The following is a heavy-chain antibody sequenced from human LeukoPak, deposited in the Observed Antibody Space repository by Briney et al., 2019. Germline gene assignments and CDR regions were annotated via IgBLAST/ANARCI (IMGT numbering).Heavy chain of an antibody. V-gene: IGHV4-59*01. CDR2: IYYSGST. CDR1: GGSISSYY. CDR3: ARAVAGRGWFDP. J-gene: IGHJ5*02. D-gene: IGHD6-19*01. Sequence: SETLSLTCTVSGGSISSYYWSWIRQPPGKGLEWIGYIYYSGSTNYNPSLESRVTISVDTSKNQFSLKLSSVTAADTAVYYCARAVAGRGWFDPWGQGTLVTVSS.